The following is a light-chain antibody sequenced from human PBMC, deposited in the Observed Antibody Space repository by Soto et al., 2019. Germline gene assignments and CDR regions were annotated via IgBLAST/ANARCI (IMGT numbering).Light chain of an antibody. CDR1: QSISSW. Sequence: DVRITQSPCTLSASVGDRVTITCRASQSISSWLAWYQQKPGKAPKLLIYDASSLPGGVPSRFSGSGSGTDFTLTISCLQSEDFATYYCQQFHSYPRTFAQGTKVDIK. CDR2: DAS. J-gene: IGKJ1*01. CDR3: QQFHSYPRT. V-gene: IGKV1-5*01.